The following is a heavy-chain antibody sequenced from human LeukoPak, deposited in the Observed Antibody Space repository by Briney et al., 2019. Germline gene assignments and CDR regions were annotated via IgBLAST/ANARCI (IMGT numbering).Heavy chain of an antibody. J-gene: IGHJ4*02. CDR2: IYQSGST. D-gene: IGHD5-12*01. CDR3: ARGGGYASPIGY. Sequence: SETLSLTCTLSGGSISTYYWSWIRQPPGKGLEWIGYIYQSGSTNYTPSRKSRVTISVDPSKTQFSLKLSSVTAAATAVYYCARGGGYASPIGYWGQGALVTVSS. V-gene: IGHV4-59*01. CDR1: GGSISTYY.